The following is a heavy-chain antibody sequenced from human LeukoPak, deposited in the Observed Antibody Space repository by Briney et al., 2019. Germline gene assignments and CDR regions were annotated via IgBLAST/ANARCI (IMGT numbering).Heavy chain of an antibody. Sequence: PSETLSLTCTVSGGSISSYYWSWIRQPPGKGLEWIGYIYYSGSTNYNPSLKSRVTISVETSKNEFALKLRSVTAADTAVYYCARVTGYRIEDYFDYWGQGTLVTVSS. V-gene: IGHV4-59*01. CDR3: ARVTGYRIEDYFDY. CDR2: IYYSGST. J-gene: IGHJ4*02. D-gene: IGHD6-13*01. CDR1: GGSISSYY.